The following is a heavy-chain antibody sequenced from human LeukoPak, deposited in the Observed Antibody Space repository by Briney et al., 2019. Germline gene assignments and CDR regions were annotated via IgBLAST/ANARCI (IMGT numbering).Heavy chain of an antibody. CDR2: VYYSGST. CDR1: GGSISGRY. V-gene: IGHV4-59*11. J-gene: IGHJ6*04. Sequence: PSDTLSLTCTVSGGSISGRYWTWIRQPPGKGLEWIGHVYYSGSTNYNPSLQSRVTISVDTSKNQFSLKLSSVTAADTAVYYCARGHYGMDVWGKGTTVTVSS. CDR3: ARGHYGMDV.